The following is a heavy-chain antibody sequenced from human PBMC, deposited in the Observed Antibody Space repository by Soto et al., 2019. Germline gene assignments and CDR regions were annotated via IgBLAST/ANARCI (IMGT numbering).Heavy chain of an antibody. CDR1: GGSISSSSYY. V-gene: IGHV4-39*07. J-gene: IGHJ6*02. CDR2: IYYSGST. CDR3: ATHHYDFWSGPPYYYGMDV. D-gene: IGHD3-3*01. Sequence: SETLSLTCTVSGGSISSSSYYWGWIRQPPGKGLEWIGSIYYSGSTYYNPSLKSRVTISVDTSKNQFSLKLSSVTAADTAVYYCATHHYDFWSGPPYYYGMDVWGQGTTVTVSS.